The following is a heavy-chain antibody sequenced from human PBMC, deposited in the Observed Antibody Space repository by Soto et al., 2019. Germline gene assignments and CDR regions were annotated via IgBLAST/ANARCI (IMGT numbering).Heavy chain of an antibody. V-gene: IGHV4-61*01. CDR3: ARGRYYYDSSGYYQGAADY. D-gene: IGHD3-22*01. CDR1: GGSVSSGSYY. CDR2: IYYSGST. Sequence: SETLSLTCTVSGGSVSSGSYYWSWIRQPPGKGLEWIGYIYYSGSTNYNPSLKSRVTISVDTSKNQFSLKLSSVTAADTAVYYCARGRYYYDSSGYYQGAADYWGQGTPVTVSS. J-gene: IGHJ4*02.